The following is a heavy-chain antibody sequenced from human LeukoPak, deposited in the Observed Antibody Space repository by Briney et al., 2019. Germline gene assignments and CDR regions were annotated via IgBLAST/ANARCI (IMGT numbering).Heavy chain of an antibody. V-gene: IGHV3-7*01. J-gene: IGHJ6*03. CDR3: ARAKRGDYGSGIRNYYYYYMDV. D-gene: IGHD3-10*01. Sequence: GGCLRLSCAASGFTFSSYWMSWVREAPGKGLEWVTHIKQDGSEKYYADSVKGRFTISRDNAKNSLYLQMNSLRAEVTAVYYCARAKRGDYGSGIRNYYYYYMDVWGKGTTVTVSS. CDR2: IKQDGSEK. CDR1: GFTFSSYW.